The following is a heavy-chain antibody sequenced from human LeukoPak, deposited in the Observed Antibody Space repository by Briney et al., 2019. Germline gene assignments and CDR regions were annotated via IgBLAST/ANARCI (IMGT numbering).Heavy chain of an antibody. D-gene: IGHD1-1*01. CDR2: IYHSGST. J-gene: IGHJ4*02. CDR3: ASIFNSKHDY. CDR1: GYSISSGYY. V-gene: IGHV4-38-2*02. Sequence: SETLSLTCTVSGYSISSGYYWGWIRQPPGKGLEWIGSIYHSGSTYYNPSLKSRVTISVDTSKNQFSLKLSSVTAADTAVCYCASIFNSKHDYWGQGTLVTVSS.